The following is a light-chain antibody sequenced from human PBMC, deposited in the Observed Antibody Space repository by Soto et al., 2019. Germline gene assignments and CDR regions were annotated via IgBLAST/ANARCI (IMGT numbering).Light chain of an antibody. CDR2: EVS. J-gene: IGLJ3*02. Sequence: QSALTQPASVSGSPGQSITISCTGTSSDVGSSNLVSWYQQHPGKAPKVIIYEVSQRPSGVSNRFSGSKSGNTASLTISGPQAEDEADYYCYSTAGGPWVFGGGTQLTVL. CDR1: SSDVGSSNL. CDR3: YSTAGGPWV. V-gene: IGLV2-23*02.